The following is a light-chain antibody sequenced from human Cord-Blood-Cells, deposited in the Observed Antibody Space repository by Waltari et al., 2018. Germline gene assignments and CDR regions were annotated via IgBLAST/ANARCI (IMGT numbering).Light chain of an antibody. J-gene: IGLJ7*01. CDR2: KNS. CDR1: ALPKQH. CDR3: QSADSSGTYPV. V-gene: IGLV3-25*02. Sequence: SYELTQPPSVSVSPGQTARITCSGDALPKQHAYWYQQKPGQAPVLVLYKNSERPSGIPERFSGSSSGTTVTLTISGVQAEDEADYYCQSADSSGTYPVFGGGTQLTVL.